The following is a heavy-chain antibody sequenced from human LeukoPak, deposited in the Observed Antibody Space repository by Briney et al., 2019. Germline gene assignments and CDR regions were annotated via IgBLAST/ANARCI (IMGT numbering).Heavy chain of an antibody. CDR1: GFTFSSNA. V-gene: IGHV3-23*01. CDR2: ISGSGGSTYYADSV. J-gene: IGHJ2*01. D-gene: IGHD2-15*01. CDR3: AKVPRVDRPRYWYFDL. Sequence: PGGSLRLSCAASGFTFSSNAMNWVRQAPGKGLEWVSGISGSGGSTYYADSVYYADSVKGRFTISRDNSKNALYLQMNSLRAEDTAVYYCAKVPRVDRPRYWYFDLWGRGTLVTVSS.